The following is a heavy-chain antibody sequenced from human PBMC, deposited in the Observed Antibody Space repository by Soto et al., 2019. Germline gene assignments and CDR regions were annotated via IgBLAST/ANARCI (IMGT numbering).Heavy chain of an antibody. Sequence: SETLSLTCTVSGGSISSRSHHWGWIRQAPGRGLEWIGTISDSGNTYSNSSLRGRVTISVDPAKNQFSLRLTSVTAADTAVYYCARRDYIGSYHFDYWGQGALVTVSS. CDR1: GGSISSRSHH. D-gene: IGHD1-26*01. V-gene: IGHV4-39*01. J-gene: IGHJ4*02. CDR3: ARRDYIGSYHFDY. CDR2: ISDSGNT.